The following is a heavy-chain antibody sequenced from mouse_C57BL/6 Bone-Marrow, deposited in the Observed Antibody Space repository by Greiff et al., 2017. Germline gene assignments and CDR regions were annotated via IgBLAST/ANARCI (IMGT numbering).Heavy chain of an antibody. CDR3: ARSGYYVSSPWYFDV. CDR1: GYTFTSYW. Sequence: VQLQQPGAELVMPGASVKLSCKASGYTFTSYWMHWVKQRPGQGLEWIGEIDPSDSYTNYNQKFKGKSTLTVDKSSSTAYLQLSSLTSEDSAVYYCARSGYYVSSPWYFDVWGTGTTVTVSS. V-gene: IGHV1-69*01. D-gene: IGHD1-1*01. CDR2: IDPSDSYT. J-gene: IGHJ1*03.